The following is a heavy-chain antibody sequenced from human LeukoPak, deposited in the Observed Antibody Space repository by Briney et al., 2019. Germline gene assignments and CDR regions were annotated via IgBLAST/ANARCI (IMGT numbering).Heavy chain of an antibody. CDR2: ISSSSYYI. CDR3: ARDVSLVS. Sequence: KTGGSLRLSCAASGFTFSSYSMNWVRQAPGKGLEWVSSISSSSYYIYYAGSVKGRFTISRDNAKNSLYLQMNSLRAEDTAVYYCARDVSLVSWGQGTLVTVSS. D-gene: IGHD2-8*01. V-gene: IGHV3-21*01. J-gene: IGHJ4*02. CDR1: GFTFSSYS.